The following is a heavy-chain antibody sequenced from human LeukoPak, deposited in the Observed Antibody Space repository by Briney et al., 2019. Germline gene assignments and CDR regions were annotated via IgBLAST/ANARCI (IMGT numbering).Heavy chain of an antibody. J-gene: IGHJ6*03. CDR1: GFTFSTYN. Sequence: KPGGSLRLSCAASGFTFSTYNMNWVRQAPGKGLEWVSSITSSSTYIYYADSVKGRFTISRDNAKNTLYLQMNSLRAEDTAVYYCARDRVTTFYYMDVWGKGTTVTVSS. CDR3: ARDRVTTFYYMDV. V-gene: IGHV3-21*01. CDR2: ITSSSTYI. D-gene: IGHD4-11*01.